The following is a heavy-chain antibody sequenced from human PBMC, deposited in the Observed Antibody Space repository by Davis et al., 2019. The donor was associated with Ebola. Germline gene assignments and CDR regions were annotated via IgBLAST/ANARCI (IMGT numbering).Heavy chain of an antibody. V-gene: IGHV3-53*01. J-gene: IGHJ6*02. D-gene: IGHD2-2*01. CDR1: GFTVSSNY. CDR3: ARDNREGLGYCSSTSCSKGYYYGMDV. Sequence: PGGSLRLSCAASGFTVSSNYMSWVRQAPGKGLEWVSVIYSGGSTYYADSVKGRFTISRDNSKNTLYLQMNSLRAEDTAVYYCARDNREGLGYCSSTSCSKGYYYGMDVWGQGTTVTVSS. CDR2: IYSGGST.